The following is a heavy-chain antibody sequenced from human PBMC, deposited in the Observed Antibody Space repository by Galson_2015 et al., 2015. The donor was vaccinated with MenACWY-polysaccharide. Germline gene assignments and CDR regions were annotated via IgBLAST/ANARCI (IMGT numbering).Heavy chain of an antibody. Sequence: SLRLSCAASGFTFSSYGMHWVRQAPGKGLEWVALIWNDGNNKNYVDSVKGRFTISRDNSKNTLYLQMNSLRAEDTAVYYCARGVQLERKGRGDWFDPWGQGTLVTVSS. V-gene: IGHV3-33*01. D-gene: IGHD1-1*01. J-gene: IGHJ5*02. CDR2: IWNDGNNK. CDR1: GFTFSSYG. CDR3: ARGVQLERKGRGDWFDP.